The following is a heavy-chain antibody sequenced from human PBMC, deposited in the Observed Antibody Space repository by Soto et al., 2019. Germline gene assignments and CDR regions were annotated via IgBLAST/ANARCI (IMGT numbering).Heavy chain of an antibody. CDR2: IKSKTDGGTT. D-gene: IGHD2-15*01. V-gene: IGHV3-15*01. CDR1: GFTFSNAW. J-gene: IGHJ4*02. Sequence: EVQLVESGGGLVKPGGSLRLSCAASGFTFSNAWRSWVRQAPGKGLEWVGRIKSKTDGGTTDYAAPVKGRFTISRDDSKNTLYLQMNSLKTEDTAVYYCTTEGYCSGGSCYPTIDYWGQGTLVTVSS. CDR3: TTEGYCSGGSCYPTIDY.